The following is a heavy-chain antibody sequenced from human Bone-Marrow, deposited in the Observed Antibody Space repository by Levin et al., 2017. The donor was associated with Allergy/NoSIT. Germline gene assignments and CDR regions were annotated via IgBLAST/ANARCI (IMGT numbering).Heavy chain of an antibody. CDR2: ISFDGINK. D-gene: IGHD2/OR15-2a*01. CDR1: GFTFSTYA. J-gene: IGHJ6*02. Sequence: GESLKISCAASGFTFSTYALHWVRRAPGKGLEWVAVISFDGINKYYGDSVKGRFTISRDNSKNMVYLQLNSLRAEDTAVYYCAKDFSPYFYDVAGLRWGMDVWGQGTPVTVSS. V-gene: IGHV3-30-3*01. CDR3: AKDFSPYFYDVAGLRWGMDV.